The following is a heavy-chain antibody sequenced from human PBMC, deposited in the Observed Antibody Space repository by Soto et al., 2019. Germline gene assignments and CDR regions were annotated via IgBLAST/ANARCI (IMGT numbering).Heavy chain of an antibody. D-gene: IGHD6-13*01. CDR2: IYYSGST. J-gene: IGHJ5*02. V-gene: IGHV4-59*01. CDR3: ARGLDSYSSSWYRGNWFDP. Sequence: SETLSLTCTVSGGSISSYYWSWIRQPPGKGLEWIGYIYYSGSTNYNPSLKSRVTISVDTSKNQFSLKLSSVTAADTAVYYCARGLDSYSSSWYRGNWFDPWGQGTLVTVSS. CDR1: GGSISSYY.